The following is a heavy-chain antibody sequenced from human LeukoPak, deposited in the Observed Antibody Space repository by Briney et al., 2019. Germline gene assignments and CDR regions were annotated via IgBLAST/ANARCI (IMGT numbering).Heavy chain of an antibody. V-gene: IGHV3-53*01. CDR3: AKKYYYDSSGADFDY. J-gene: IGHJ4*02. D-gene: IGHD3-22*01. CDR1: GFIVSNNY. CDR2: IYSGGST. Sequence: GGSLRLSCAASGFIVSNNYMSWVRQAPGKGLEWVSVIYSGGSTYYADSVKGRFTISRDNSKNTLYLQMNSLRAEDTAVYYCAKKYYYDSSGADFDYWGQGTLVTVSS.